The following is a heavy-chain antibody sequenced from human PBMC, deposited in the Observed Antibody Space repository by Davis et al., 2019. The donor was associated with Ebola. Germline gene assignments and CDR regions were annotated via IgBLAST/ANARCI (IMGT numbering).Heavy chain of an antibody. J-gene: IGHJ6*02. V-gene: IGHV3-48*01. CDR3: ARDKEWLVDYYGMDV. CDR1: GFTFSSYS. CDR2: ISSSSSTI. Sequence: GESLKISCAASGFTFSSYSMNWVRQAPGKGLEWVSYISSSSSTIYYADSVKGRFTISRDNSKNTLYLQMNSLRAEDTAVYYCARDKEWLVDYYGMDVWGQGTTVTVSS. D-gene: IGHD3-3*01.